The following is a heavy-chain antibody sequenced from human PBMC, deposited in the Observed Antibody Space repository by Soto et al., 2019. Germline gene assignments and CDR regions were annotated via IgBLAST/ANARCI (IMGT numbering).Heavy chain of an antibody. J-gene: IGHJ4*02. CDR3: ARDGLYSGTVDS. D-gene: IGHD1-26*01. CDR1: GFTFSNYW. Sequence: EVQLVESGGGLVQPGGSLRLSCAASGFTFSNYWMHWGRQAPGKGLVWVSHINSEGSSTSYADSVKGRFTISIANAKNTMYLQMNSLRAEDTAVYYCARDGLYSGTVDSWGQGTLVTVSS. V-gene: IGHV3-74*01. CDR2: INSEGSST.